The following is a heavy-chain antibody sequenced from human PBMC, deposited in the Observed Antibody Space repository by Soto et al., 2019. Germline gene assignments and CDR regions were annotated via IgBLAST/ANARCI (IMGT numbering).Heavy chain of an antibody. J-gene: IGHJ2*01. D-gene: IGHD5-12*01. Sequence: DVQLLESGGGLVQPGGSLRLSCAGSGLYFGSYAMSWVRQAPGKGLEWVSTVSGGGSNRYYAESVKGRLTISRDNSKNTMYLQMNSLRAEDTAIYYCANAVIGYQWYFDLWGRGTLVTVSS. CDR1: GLYFGSYA. CDR2: VSGGGSNR. V-gene: IGHV3-23*01. CDR3: ANAVIGYQWYFDL.